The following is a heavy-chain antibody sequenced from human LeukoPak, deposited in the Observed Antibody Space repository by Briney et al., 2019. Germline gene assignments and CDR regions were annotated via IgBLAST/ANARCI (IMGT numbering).Heavy chain of an antibody. V-gene: IGHV3-7*03. CDR1: GFMFSSYW. D-gene: IGHD2/OR15-2a*01. CDR2: IKQDRSEK. J-gene: IGHJ4*02. CDR3: ATYRQVLLPFES. Sequence: GGSLRLSCAASGFMFSSYWMSWVRQAPGKGLEWVANIKQDRSEKYYVDSVKGRFTVSRDNARNSLYLQMNSLRAEDTAIYYCATYRQVLLPFESWGQGTLVTVSS.